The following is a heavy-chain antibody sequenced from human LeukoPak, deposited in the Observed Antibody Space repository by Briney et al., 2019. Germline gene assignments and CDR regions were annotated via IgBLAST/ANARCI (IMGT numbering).Heavy chain of an antibody. D-gene: IGHD5-24*01. CDR2: TKEDGGEK. Sequence: GGSLRLSCAASGFTFSTYWMSWVRQAPGKGLEWVANTKEDGGEKYYVDSVKGRFTISRDNAQNSLSLQMNSLRAEDTAVYYCAREMRATISRYFDLWGRGTLVTVSS. J-gene: IGHJ2*01. V-gene: IGHV3-7*01. CDR3: AREMRATISRYFDL. CDR1: GFTFSTYW.